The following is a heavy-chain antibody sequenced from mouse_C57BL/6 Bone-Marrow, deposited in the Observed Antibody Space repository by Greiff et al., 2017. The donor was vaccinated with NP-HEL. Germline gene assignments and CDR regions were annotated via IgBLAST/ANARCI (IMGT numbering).Heavy chain of an antibody. V-gene: IGHV1-4*01. D-gene: IGHD1-1*01. J-gene: IGHJ1*03. Sequence: VQLQQSGAELARPGASVKMSCKASGYTFTSYTMHWVKQRPGQGLEWIGYINPSSGYTKYNQKFKDKATLTADKSSSTAYMQLSSLTSEDSAVYYCASDYGSISYCYFDDWGTGTTVTVSS. CDR3: ASDYGSISYCYFDD. CDR1: GYTFTSYT. CDR2: INPSSGYT.